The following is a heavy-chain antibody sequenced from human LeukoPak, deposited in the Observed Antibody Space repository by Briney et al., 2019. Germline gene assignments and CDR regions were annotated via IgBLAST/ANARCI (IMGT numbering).Heavy chain of an antibody. CDR1: GFTFDDYA. Sequence: PGGSLRLSCAASGFTFDDYAMHWVRQAPGKGLVWVSRINSDGSTTTYADSVQGRFTISRDNAKKTLYLQMNSLTAEDTAVYYCARGNWATLYYDYMDVWGKGATVTVSS. V-gene: IGHV3-74*01. J-gene: IGHJ6*03. CDR3: ARGNWATLYYDYMDV. D-gene: IGHD5-24*01. CDR2: INSDGSTT.